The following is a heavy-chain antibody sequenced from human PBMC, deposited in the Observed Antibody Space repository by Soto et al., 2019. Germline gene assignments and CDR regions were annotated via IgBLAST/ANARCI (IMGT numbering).Heavy chain of an antibody. V-gene: IGHV4-59*01. Sequence: PSETLSLTCTVSCGSISSYYWSWIRQPPGKGLEWIGYIYYSGSTNYNPSLKSRVTISVDTSKNQFSLKPSSVTAADTAVYYCARDTSFMGMDVWGQGTTVTVSS. CDR2: IYYSGST. J-gene: IGHJ6*02. CDR1: CGSISSYY. CDR3: ARDTSFMGMDV. D-gene: IGHD1-26*01.